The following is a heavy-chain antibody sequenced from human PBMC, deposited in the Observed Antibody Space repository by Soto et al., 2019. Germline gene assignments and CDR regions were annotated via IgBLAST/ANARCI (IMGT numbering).Heavy chain of an antibody. V-gene: IGHV4-34*01. J-gene: IGHJ5*02. D-gene: IGHD6-13*01. CDR3: ARGGTGRFLPRQLFPYES. CDR1: NGSLSGYY. CDR2: ISHSGST. Sequence: QVQLQQWGAGLLKPSETLSLTCGVFNGSLSGYYWSWIRQTPGKGLEWIGQISHSGSTNYNASLKSRLTMSIDTSKNQFSLKLSSVTAADTAVYYCARGGTGRFLPRQLFPYESWGQGTRVTVSS.